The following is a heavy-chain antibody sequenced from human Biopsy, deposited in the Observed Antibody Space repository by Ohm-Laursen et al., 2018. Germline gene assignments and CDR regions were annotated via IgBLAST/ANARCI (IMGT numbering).Heavy chain of an antibody. CDR2: IYYSVMA. J-gene: IGHJ6*02. V-gene: IGHV4-59*02. Sequence: SDTLSLTCPVSGDSVTKYYWSWIRQPPGKGLEWIGHIYYSVMANYNPSLQSRFSISVDTSRNQVSLTLSSVTAADTAVYYCARDSGILNYGNFKYYHYYGMDVWGQGTKVTVSS. CDR1: GDSVTKYY. CDR3: ARDSGILNYGNFKYYHYYGMDV. D-gene: IGHD4-11*01.